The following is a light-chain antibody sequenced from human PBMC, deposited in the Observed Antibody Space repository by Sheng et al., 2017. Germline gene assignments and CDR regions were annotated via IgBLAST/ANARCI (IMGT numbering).Light chain of an antibody. CDR1: RSLLHSNGYNY. CDR2: LGS. J-gene: IGKJ4*01. CDR3: QQSYSSPPLT. Sequence: DIVMTQSPLSLPVTPGEPASISCRSSRSLLHSNGYNYLDWYLQKPGQSPQLLIYLGSNRASGVPDRFSGSGSGTDFTLTISGLQPEDFATYYCQQSYSSPPLTFGGGTKVEIK. V-gene: IGKV2-28*01.